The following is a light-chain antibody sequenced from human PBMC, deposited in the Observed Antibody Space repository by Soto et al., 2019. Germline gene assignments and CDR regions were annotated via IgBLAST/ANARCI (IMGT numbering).Light chain of an antibody. CDR1: QGISSY. V-gene: IGKV1-9*01. CDR3: QQLNSYPWT. CDR2: AAS. Sequence: QLTQSPSSLSASVGDRVTITCRASQGISSYLAWYQQKPGKAPKLLIYAASTLQSGVPSRFSGSGSGTDFTLTISSLQHEDFATYYCQQLNSYPWTFGQGTKVEIK. J-gene: IGKJ1*01.